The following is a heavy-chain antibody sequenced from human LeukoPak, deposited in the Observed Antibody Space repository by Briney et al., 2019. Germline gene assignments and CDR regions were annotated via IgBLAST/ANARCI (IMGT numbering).Heavy chain of an antibody. CDR3: ARGNIVVVPALSYYMDV. V-gene: IGHV1-8*03. CDR1: GYTFTSYD. D-gene: IGHD2-2*01. Sequence: GASVKVSCKASGYTFTSYDINWVRQATGQGLEWMGWVNPNSGNTGYAQKFQDRVTITRNTSISTAYMELSSLRSEDTAVYYCARGNIVVVPALSYYMDVWGKGTTVTVSS. J-gene: IGHJ6*03. CDR2: VNPNSGNT.